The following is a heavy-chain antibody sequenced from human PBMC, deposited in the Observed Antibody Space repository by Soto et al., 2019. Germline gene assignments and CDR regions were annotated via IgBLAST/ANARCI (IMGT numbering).Heavy chain of an antibody. Sequence: LRLSCAASGFTFSSYAMHWVRQAPGKGLEWVAVISYDGSNKYYADSVKGRFTISRDNSKNTLYLQMNSLRAEDTAVYYCARDTLRFLEWLLYGHGLDYGMDVWGQGTTVTV. CDR1: GFTFSSYA. CDR2: ISYDGSNK. CDR3: ARDTLRFLEWLLYGHGLDYGMDV. J-gene: IGHJ6*02. V-gene: IGHV3-30-3*01. D-gene: IGHD3-3*01.